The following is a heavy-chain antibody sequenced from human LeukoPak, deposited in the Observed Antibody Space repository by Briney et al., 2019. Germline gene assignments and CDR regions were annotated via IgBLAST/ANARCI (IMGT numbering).Heavy chain of an antibody. J-gene: IGHJ4*02. Sequence: SVKVSCKASGGTFSSYAISWVRQAPGQGLEWMGGIIPIFGTANYAQKFQGRVTITADESTSTAYMELSSLRSEDTAVYYCARGRPKYSSSWYNFWDYWGQGTLDTVSS. CDR1: GGTFSSYA. CDR3: ARGRPKYSSSWYNFWDY. CDR2: IIPIFGTA. D-gene: IGHD6-13*01. V-gene: IGHV1-69*01.